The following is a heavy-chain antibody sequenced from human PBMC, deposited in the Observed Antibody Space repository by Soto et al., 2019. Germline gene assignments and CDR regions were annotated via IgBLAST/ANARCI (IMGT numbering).Heavy chain of an antibody. CDR1: GFTFDDFA. V-gene: IGHV3-9*01. CDR3: AKDMGGYIVVIPAAMFAFDV. Sequence: GGSLRLSCAASGFTFDDFAMHWVRQAPGKGLEWVSSISWNSGSIGYADSVKGRFTISRDNAKNSLYLQMNSLRPEDTALYYCAKDMGGYIVVIPAAMFAFDVWGQGTMVTVSS. J-gene: IGHJ3*01. D-gene: IGHD2-2*01. CDR2: ISWNSGSI.